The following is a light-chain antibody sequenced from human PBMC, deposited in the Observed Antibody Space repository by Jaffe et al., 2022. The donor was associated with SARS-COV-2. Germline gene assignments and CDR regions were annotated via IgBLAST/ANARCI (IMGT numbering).Light chain of an antibody. CDR3: QHYITWPPFT. CDR2: DAS. V-gene: IGKV3-15*01. Sequence: EIVLTQSPGTLSVSVGESATLSCRASQSVSSNLVWYQQKPGRAPRLLIRDASTRATGIPGRFSGSGYGTEFTLTISSLQSEDFGVYYCQHYITWPPFTFGQGTKLEIK. J-gene: IGKJ2*01. CDR1: QSVSSN.